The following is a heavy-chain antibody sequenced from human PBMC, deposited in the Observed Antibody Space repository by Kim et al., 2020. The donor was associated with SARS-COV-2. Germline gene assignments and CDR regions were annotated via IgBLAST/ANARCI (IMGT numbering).Heavy chain of an antibody. Sequence: YHTPTSSRSTISVDTSKKQFTLKLSPVTAADTAVYYCAREDAAPYYGMDVWGQGTTVTVSS. J-gene: IGHJ6*02. D-gene: IGHD5-18*01. CDR3: AREDAAPYYGMDV. V-gene: IGHV4-59*01.